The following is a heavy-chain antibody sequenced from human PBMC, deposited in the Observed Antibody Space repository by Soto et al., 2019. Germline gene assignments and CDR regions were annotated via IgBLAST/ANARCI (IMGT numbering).Heavy chain of an antibody. CDR2: IYYSGST. V-gene: IGHV4-59*02. Sequence: SVTLSLACAASGGCVRIYDVGWLRQPPGKGLEWIGYIYYSGSTNYNPSLKSRVTISVDTSKNQFSLKLSSVTAADTAVYYCARNYGHALDIWGQGTMVTVSS. CDR3: ARNYGHALDI. J-gene: IGHJ3*02. D-gene: IGHD1-7*01. CDR1: GGCVRIYD.